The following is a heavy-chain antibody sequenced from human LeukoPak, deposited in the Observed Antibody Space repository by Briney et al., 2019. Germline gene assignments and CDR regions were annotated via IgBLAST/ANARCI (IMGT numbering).Heavy chain of an antibody. CDR3: ARGTGSYYVVLNWFDP. D-gene: IGHD1-26*01. V-gene: IGHV4-34*01. CDR2: INHGGST. CDR1: GGSFSGDF. Sequence: SETLSLTCAVYGGSFSGDFWSWIRQSPGKGLEWIGEINHGGSTTYNPSLQSRVTISVDTSKNQFSLKLSSVTAADTAVYYCARGTGSYYVVLNWFDPWGQGTLVTVSS. J-gene: IGHJ5*02.